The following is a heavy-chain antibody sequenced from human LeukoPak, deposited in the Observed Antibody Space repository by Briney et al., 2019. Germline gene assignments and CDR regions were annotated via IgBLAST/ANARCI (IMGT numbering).Heavy chain of an antibody. CDR1: GGSFSGYY. V-gene: IGHV4-34*01. CDR3: ARGFGGWLYYFDY. Sequence: SETLSLTCAVYGGSFSGYYWSWIRQPPGKGLEWIGEINHSGSTNYNPSLKSRVTISVDTSKNQFSLKLSSVTAADTAVYYCARGFGGWLYYFDYWGQGTLVAVSS. CDR2: INHSGST. J-gene: IGHJ4*02. D-gene: IGHD6-19*01.